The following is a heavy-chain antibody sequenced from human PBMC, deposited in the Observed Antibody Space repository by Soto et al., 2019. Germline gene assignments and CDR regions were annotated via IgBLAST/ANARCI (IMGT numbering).Heavy chain of an antibody. V-gene: IGHV4-31*03. J-gene: IGHJ6*02. CDR2: IYYSGSA. CDR1: GGCIIISGYY. CDR3: ARDVYYDILTGPVVQYYNYGMDV. D-gene: IGHD3-9*01. Sequence: ILSRKCIVSGGCIIISGYYWSWIRQHPGKGLEWIGYIYYSGSAYYNPSLKSRVAISMDTSKNQFSLKLSSVTAADTAVYYCARDVYYDILTGPVVQYYNYGMDVWGQGTTVSGSS.